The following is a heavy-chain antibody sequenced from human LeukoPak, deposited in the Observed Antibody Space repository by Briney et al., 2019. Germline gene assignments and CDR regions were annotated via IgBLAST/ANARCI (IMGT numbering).Heavy chain of an antibody. D-gene: IGHD6-19*01. CDR3: ARARSSGWYGDWYFDL. V-gene: IGHV3-21*01. CDR1: GFTFSSYS. CDR2: IKSSSSYI. Sequence: GSLRLSCAASGFTFSSYSMNWVRQAPGKGLEWVSSIKSSSSYIYYADSVKGRFTISRDNAKNSLYLQMNSLRAEDTAVYYCARARSSGWYGDWYFDLWGRGTLVTVSS. J-gene: IGHJ2*01.